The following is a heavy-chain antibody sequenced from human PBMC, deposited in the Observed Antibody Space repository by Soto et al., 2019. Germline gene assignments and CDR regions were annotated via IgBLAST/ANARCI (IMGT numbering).Heavy chain of an antibody. Sequence: GGSLRLSCAASGFTFSGSAIHWVRQASGKGLEWLGRIRSKANSYATAHAASVKGRFTISRDDSKNTAYLQMNSLKTEDTAVYYCTLANCSGGSCYPAFDIWGQGTMVTVSS. CDR3: TLANCSGGSCYPAFDI. CDR2: IRSKANSYAT. CDR1: GFTFSGSA. D-gene: IGHD2-15*01. J-gene: IGHJ3*02. V-gene: IGHV3-73*01.